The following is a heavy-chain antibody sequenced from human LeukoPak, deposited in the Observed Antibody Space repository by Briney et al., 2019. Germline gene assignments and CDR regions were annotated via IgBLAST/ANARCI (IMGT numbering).Heavy chain of an antibody. CDR3: TVVNYGSGSYPLGY. J-gene: IGHJ4*02. D-gene: IGHD3-10*01. Sequence: KAGGSLRLSCAASGFTFSNAWMSWVRQAPGKGLEWVGRIKSKTDGGTTDYAAPVKGRFTISRDDSKNTLYLQMNSLRAEDTGVYYCTVVNYGSGSYPLGYWGQGTLVTVSS. CDR1: GFTFSNAW. V-gene: IGHV3-15*01. CDR2: IKSKTDGGTT.